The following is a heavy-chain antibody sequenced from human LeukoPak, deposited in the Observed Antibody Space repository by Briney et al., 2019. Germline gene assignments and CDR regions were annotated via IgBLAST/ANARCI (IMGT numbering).Heavy chain of an antibody. CDR2: ISYDGSNK. Sequence: PGGSLRLSCAASGFTFSSYAMHWVRQAPGKGLEWVAVISYDGSNKYCADSVKGRFTISRDNSKNTPYLQMNSLRAEDTAVYYCARDRVGATDYFDYWGQGTLVTVSS. V-gene: IGHV3-30-3*01. CDR1: GFTFSSYA. J-gene: IGHJ4*02. D-gene: IGHD1-26*01. CDR3: ARDRVGATDYFDY.